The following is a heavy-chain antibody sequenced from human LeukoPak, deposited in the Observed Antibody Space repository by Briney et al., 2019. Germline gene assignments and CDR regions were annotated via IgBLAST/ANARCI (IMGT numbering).Heavy chain of an antibody. CDR1: GASVSSDY. V-gene: IGHV4-59*02. J-gene: IGHJ4*02. CDR2: THYRGDI. D-gene: IGHD3-10*01. Sequence: SETLSLTCSVSGASVSSDYWNWIRQSPGKGLEWIGYTHYRGDINYNPSLKSRLTMSVDASSNQVSMKLSSVTAADAAVYYCGRNLGSGSDHWGQGTLVTVSS. CDR3: GRNLGSGSDH.